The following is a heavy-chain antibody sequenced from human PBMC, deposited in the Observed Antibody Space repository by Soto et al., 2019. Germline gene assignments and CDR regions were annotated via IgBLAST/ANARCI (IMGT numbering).Heavy chain of an antibody. Sequence: SGPTQVNPTQTLTLTCTFSGFSLSTDDVGVGWIRQPPGKALDWLAVIYWDDDKRYSPSLKSRLTITKDTSKNQVLLTMTNMDPVDTATYFCARSKYSISSFDYWGQGALVTVSS. V-gene: IGHV2-5*02. CDR3: ARSKYSISSFDY. CDR2: IYWDDDK. J-gene: IGHJ4*02. D-gene: IGHD6-6*01. CDR1: GFSLSTDDVG.